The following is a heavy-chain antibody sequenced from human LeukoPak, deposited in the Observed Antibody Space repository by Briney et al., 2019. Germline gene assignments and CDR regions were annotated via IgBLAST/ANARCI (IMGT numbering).Heavy chain of an antibody. J-gene: IGHJ4*02. CDR1: GGTFSSYA. V-gene: IGHV1-69*04. CDR2: IIPILGIA. D-gene: IGHD2-8*01. CDR3: ARDSLGYCTNGVCYPFDY. Sequence: ASVEVSCKASGGTFSSYAISWVRQAPGQGLEWMGRIIPILGIANYAQKFQGRVTITADKSTSTAYMELSSLRSEDTAVYYCARDSLGYCTNGVCYPFDYWGQGTLVTVSS.